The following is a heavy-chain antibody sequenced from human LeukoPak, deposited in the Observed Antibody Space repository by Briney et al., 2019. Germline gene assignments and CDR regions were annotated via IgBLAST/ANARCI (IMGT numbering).Heavy chain of an antibody. CDR1: GGSISTSNHY. D-gene: IGHD7-27*01. CDR3: VRQRDWGFGSFLDS. V-gene: IGHV4-39*01. Sequence: PSETLSLTCTVSGGSISTSNHYWGWIRQPPGKGLEWIGSIYYSGSTYYNPSFKSRVTISVDTSQNQFSLRLSSVPAADTAVYYCVRQRDWGFGSFLDSWGQGTLVTVSS. J-gene: IGHJ4*02. CDR2: IYYSGST.